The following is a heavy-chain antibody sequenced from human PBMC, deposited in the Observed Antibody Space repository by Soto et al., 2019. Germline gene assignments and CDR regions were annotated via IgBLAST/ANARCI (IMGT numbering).Heavy chain of an antibody. D-gene: IGHD3-3*01. CDR2: ISYDGSNK. CDR1: GFTFSSYG. J-gene: IGHJ4*02. V-gene: IGHV3-30*18. CDR3: AKERVVIPGTTDY. Sequence: QPGGSLRLSCAAPGFTFSSYGMHWVRQAPGKGLEWVAVISYDGSNKYYADSVKGRFTISRDNSKNTLCLQMNSLRAEDTAAYYCAKERVVIPGTTDYWGQGTLVTVSS.